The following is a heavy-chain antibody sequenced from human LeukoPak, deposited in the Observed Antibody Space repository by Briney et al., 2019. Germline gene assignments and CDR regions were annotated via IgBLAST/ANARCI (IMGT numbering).Heavy chain of an antibody. Sequence: ASVRVSCTASGYTFTSYGISWVRQAPGQGLEWMGWISAYNGNTNYAQKLQGRVTMTTDTSTSTAYMELRSLRSDDTAVYYCARWQYYDILTGHTSPLYYYYGMDVWGQGTTVTVSS. V-gene: IGHV1-18*01. CDR1: GYTFTSYG. CDR3: ARWQYYDILTGHTSPLYYYYGMDV. D-gene: IGHD3-9*01. CDR2: ISAYNGNT. J-gene: IGHJ6*02.